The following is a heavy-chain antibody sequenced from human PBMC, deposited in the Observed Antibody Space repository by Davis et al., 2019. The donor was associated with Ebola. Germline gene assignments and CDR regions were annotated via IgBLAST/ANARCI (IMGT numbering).Heavy chain of an antibody. V-gene: IGHV1-69*10. Sequence: SVKVSCKASGGTSSSYAISWVRQAPGQGLEWMGGIIPILSIVNYAQKFQGRVSITADKFTRTAYMELSSLKFEDTAVYYCARDGRDAAGEGYVFDYWGQGTLVTVSS. D-gene: IGHD5-24*01. J-gene: IGHJ4*02. CDR2: IIPILSIV. CDR3: ARDGRDAAGEGYVFDY. CDR1: GGTSSSYA.